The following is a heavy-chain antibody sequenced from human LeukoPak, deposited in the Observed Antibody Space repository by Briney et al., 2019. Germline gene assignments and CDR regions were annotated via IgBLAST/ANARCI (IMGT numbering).Heavy chain of an antibody. V-gene: IGHV3-48*03. Sequence: GGSLRLSCAAAGFTFSSYEMNWVRQAPGKGLEWVLYISSSGSSIYYADSVKGRFTISRDNAKNSLYLQMNSLRAEDTAVYYCARDPDDGSGYPHPYFDYWGQGTLVTVSS. D-gene: IGHD3-22*01. CDR1: GFTFSSYE. CDR2: ISSSGSSI. J-gene: IGHJ4*02. CDR3: ARDPDDGSGYPHPYFDY.